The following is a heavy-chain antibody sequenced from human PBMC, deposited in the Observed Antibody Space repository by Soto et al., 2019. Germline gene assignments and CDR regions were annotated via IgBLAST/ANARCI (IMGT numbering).Heavy chain of an antibody. CDR2: IYHSGST. Sequence: QLQLQESGSGLVKPSQTLSLSCAVSGGSISSGGYSWNWIRQAPGKGLEWIGYIYHSGSTYYNPSLKSRVTISVDKHNNHFALKLTSVTDADTAVYFCARYSLTGYYFDSWGQGALVTVSS. CDR1: GGSISSGGYS. J-gene: IGHJ4*02. V-gene: IGHV4-30-2*01. D-gene: IGHD3-9*01. CDR3: ARYSLTGYYFDS.